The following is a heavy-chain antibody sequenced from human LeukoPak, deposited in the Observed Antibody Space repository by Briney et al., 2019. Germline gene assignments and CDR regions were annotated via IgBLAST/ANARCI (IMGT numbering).Heavy chain of an antibody. CDR3: ARGRLRFVGLNWFDP. J-gene: IGHJ5*02. CDR1: GASIGSSGYY. D-gene: IGHD3-3*01. Sequence: SETLSLTCTVSGASIGSSGYYWGWIRQPPGKGLEWIGGIYYSGNTYYNPSLKSRFTISVDTSKSQFSLKLNSVTAEDTAMYYCARGRLRFVGLNWFDPWGQGTLVTVSS. V-gene: IGHV4-39*01. CDR2: IYYSGNT.